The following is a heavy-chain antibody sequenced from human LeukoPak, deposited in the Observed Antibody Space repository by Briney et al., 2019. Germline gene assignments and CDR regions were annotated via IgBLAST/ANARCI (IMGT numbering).Heavy chain of an antibody. V-gene: IGHV1-69*05. CDR1: GGAFTTYP. D-gene: IGHD2-15*01. Sequence: GASVKVSCKASGGAFTTYPISWVRHAPGQGLEWMGGIIPIFNTVDYAHKFLGRVTISTDESTGTAFMEMSSLRSEDTAVYYCATGSVTSVTPLHYWGQGTLVSVSS. CDR2: IIPIFNTV. J-gene: IGHJ4*02. CDR3: ATGSVTSVTPLHY.